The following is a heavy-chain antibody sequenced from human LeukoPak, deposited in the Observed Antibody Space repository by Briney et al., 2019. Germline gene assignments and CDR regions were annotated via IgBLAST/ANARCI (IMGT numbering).Heavy chain of an antibody. CDR3: ASHTPLGRDHLDP. CDR2: IYYSGST. CDR1: GGSISSGGYY. Sequence: SQTLSLTCTVSGGSISSGGYYWSWIRQHPGKGLEWIGYIYYSGSTYYNPSLKSRVTISVDTSKNQFSLKLSSVTAADTAVYYCASHTPLGRDHLDPWGQGTLVTVSS. J-gene: IGHJ5*02. V-gene: IGHV4-31*03. D-gene: IGHD3-16*01.